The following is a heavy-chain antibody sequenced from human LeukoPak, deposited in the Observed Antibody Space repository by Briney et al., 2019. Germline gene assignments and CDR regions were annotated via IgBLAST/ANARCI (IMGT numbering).Heavy chain of an antibody. CDR2: IYYSGST. CDR3: ARVSGYDSYYYYGMDV. Sequence: PSETLSLTCTVSGGSISSYYWSWIRQPPGKGLEWTGYIYYSGSTNYNPSLKSRVTISVDTSKNQFSLKLSSVTAADTAVYYCARVSGYDSYYYYGMDVWGQGTTVTVSS. J-gene: IGHJ6*02. CDR1: GGSISSYY. V-gene: IGHV4-59*01. D-gene: IGHD5-12*01.